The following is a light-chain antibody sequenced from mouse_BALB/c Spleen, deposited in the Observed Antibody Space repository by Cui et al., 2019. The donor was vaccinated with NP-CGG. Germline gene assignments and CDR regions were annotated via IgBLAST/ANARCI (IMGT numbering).Light chain of an antibody. CDR2: GTN. J-gene: IGLJ1*01. CDR3: ALWYSNHWV. CDR1: TVVVTTSNY. Sequence: QAVVTQESALTTSPGETVILTCRTSTVVVTTSNYANWVQEKPDHLFTGLIGGTNNRTPGVPARFSGSLIGDKAALTITGAQTEDEAIYFCALWYSNHWVFGGGTKLTVL. V-gene: IGLV1*01.